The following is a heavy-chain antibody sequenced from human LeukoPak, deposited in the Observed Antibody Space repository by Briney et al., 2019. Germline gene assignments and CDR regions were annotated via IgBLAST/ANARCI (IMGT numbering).Heavy chain of an antibody. J-gene: IGHJ4*02. V-gene: IGHV3-74*01. CDR1: GFTFSSYW. CDR2: INSDGSST. CDR3: ARRSGIAVAGAFDY. Sequence: GGSLRLSCAASGFTFSSYWMHWVRQAPGKGLVWVSRINSDGSSTSYADSVKGRFTISRDNAKNTPYLQMNSLRAEDTAVYYCARRSGIAVAGAFDYWGRGTLVTVSS. D-gene: IGHD6-19*01.